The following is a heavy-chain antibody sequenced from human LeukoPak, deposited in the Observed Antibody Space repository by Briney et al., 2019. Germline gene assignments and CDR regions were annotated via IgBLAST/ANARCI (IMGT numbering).Heavy chain of an antibody. Sequence: GASVKVSCKASRYTFTGYYMHWVRQAPGQGLEWMGWINPNSGGTNYAQKFQGRVTMTRDTSISTAYMELSRLRSDDTAVYYCARVLRAGSSGWYDAFDIWGQGTMVTVSS. V-gene: IGHV1-2*02. CDR1: RYTFTGYY. CDR2: INPNSGGT. D-gene: IGHD6-19*01. CDR3: ARVLRAGSSGWYDAFDI. J-gene: IGHJ3*02.